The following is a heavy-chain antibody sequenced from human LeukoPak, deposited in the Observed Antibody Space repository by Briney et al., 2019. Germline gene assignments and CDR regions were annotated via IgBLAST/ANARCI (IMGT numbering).Heavy chain of an antibody. D-gene: IGHD2-2*01. J-gene: IGHJ5*02. CDR1: GGSFSGYY. CDR3: AREEPLSSTTWPWFDP. Sequence: SETLSLTCAVYGGSFSGYYWSWIRQPPGKGLEWIGNIYYSESTKYNPSLKSRVIISIDTSKNQFSLKLTSVTAADTAIYYCAREEPLSSTTWPWFDPWGQGTLVTVSS. V-gene: IGHV4-59*01. CDR2: IYYSEST.